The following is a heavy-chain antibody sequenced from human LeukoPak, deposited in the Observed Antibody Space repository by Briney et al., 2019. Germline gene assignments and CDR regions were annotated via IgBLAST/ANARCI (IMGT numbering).Heavy chain of an antibody. CDR2: MNPNSGNT. J-gene: IGHJ3*02. D-gene: IGHD3-22*01. V-gene: IGHV1-8*01. CDR1: GYTFTSYD. Sequence: GASVKVSCKASGYTFTSYDINWVRQATGQGLEWMGWMNPNSGNTGYAQKFQGRVTMTRNTSISTAYMELSSLRSEDTAVYYCAREGPGVGYYYEHAFDIWGQGTMVTVSS. CDR3: AREGPGVGYYYEHAFDI.